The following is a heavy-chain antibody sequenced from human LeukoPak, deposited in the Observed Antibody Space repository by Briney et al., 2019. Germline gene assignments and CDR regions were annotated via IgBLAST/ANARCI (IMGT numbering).Heavy chain of an antibody. Sequence: GGSLRLSCAASGFTFSSYGMSWVRQAPGKGLEWVSAISGSGGSTYYADSVKGRFTISRDNSKNTLFLQMNSLRADDTAVYYCVKDSLSSRLRHFESWGQGTLVTVSS. J-gene: IGHJ4*02. CDR2: ISGSGGST. V-gene: IGHV3-23*01. D-gene: IGHD2-15*01. CDR1: GFTFSSYG. CDR3: VKDSLSSRLRHFES.